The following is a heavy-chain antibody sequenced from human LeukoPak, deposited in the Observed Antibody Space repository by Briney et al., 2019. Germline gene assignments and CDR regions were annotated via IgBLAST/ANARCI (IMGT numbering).Heavy chain of an antibody. D-gene: IGHD3-3*01. J-gene: IGHJ4*02. CDR3: ARLYDFWSGSRGGVDY. V-gene: IGHV1-2*02. Sequence: ASVKVSCKASGYTFTDYYMHWVRQAPGQGLEWMGWINPNSGGTNCAQKFQGRVTMTRDTSISTAYMELSRLRSDDTALYYCARLYDFWSGSRGGVDYWGQGTAVTVSP. CDR2: INPNSGGT. CDR1: GYTFTDYY.